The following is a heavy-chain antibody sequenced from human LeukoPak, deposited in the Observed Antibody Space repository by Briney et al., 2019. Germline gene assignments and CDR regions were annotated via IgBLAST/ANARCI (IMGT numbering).Heavy chain of an antibody. CDR2: IKSDGSGI. CDR3: ARFETRPHCSGTSCHAFDI. CDR1: GFTFSSYW. D-gene: IGHD2-2*01. Sequence: PGGSLRLSCTASGFTFSSYWMHWIRQAPGKGLVWVSHIKSDGSGINYADSVKGRFTISRDNAKNTLYLQMNSLRAEDTAVYYCARFETRPHCSGTSCHAFDIWGQGTMVTVSS. V-gene: IGHV3-74*01. J-gene: IGHJ3*02.